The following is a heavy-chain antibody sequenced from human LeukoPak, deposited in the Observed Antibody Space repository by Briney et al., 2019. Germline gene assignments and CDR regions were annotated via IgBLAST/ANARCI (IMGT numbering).Heavy chain of an antibody. V-gene: IGHV4-59*01. CDR2: IYYSGST. CDR1: GGSISSYY. CDR3: ARASYDSSDYEFFQH. D-gene: IGHD3-22*01. J-gene: IGHJ1*01. Sequence: SETLSLTCTVSGGSISSYYWSWIRQPPGKGLEWIGYIYYSGSTNYNPSLKSRVTISVDTSKNQFSLKPRSVTAADTAVYYCARASYDSSDYEFFQHWGQGTLVTVSS.